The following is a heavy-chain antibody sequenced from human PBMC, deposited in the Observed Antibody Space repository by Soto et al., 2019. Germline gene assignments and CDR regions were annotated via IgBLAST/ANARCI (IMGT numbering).Heavy chain of an antibody. CDR1: GYTLTELS. CDR3: ATWSAVISPAQDWFDP. CDR2: FDPEDGET. J-gene: IGHJ5*02. Sequence: ASVKVSCKVSGYTLTELSIHWVRRARGKGLEWMGGFDPEDGETIYAQKFQGRVTMTEDTSTDTAYMELSSLRSEDTAVYYCATWSAVISPAQDWFDPWGQGTLVTVSS. V-gene: IGHV1-24*01. D-gene: IGHD3-3*01.